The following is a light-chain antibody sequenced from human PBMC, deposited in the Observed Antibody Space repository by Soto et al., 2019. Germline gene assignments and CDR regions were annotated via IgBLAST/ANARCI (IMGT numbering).Light chain of an antibody. CDR3: QQYYTTPRT. V-gene: IGKV4-1*01. Sequence: DFVVTQSPKSLAVTLGGRATISCKSSQSLLYTSNNKNYLAWYQQKPGQPPKLIIYWASTRESGVPDRFTGSGSGTDFTLTISNLQAEDAAVYYCQQYYTTPRTFGQGTKVEI. CDR1: QSLLYTSNNKNY. CDR2: WAS. J-gene: IGKJ1*01.